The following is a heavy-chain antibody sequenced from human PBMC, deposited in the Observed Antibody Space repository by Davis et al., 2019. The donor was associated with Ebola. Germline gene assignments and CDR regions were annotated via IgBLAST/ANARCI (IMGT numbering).Heavy chain of an antibody. CDR1: GFIFKNFY. D-gene: IGHD6-19*01. CDR3: VRGAGLQK. Sequence: GESLKISCAASGFIFKNFYMSWVRQAPGKGLEWTSYLDYDGSSIYTADSLKGRFTISRDNAKNFLYLQMDSLTVEDTAVYFCVRGAGLQKWGQGTLVTVSA. J-gene: IGHJ4*02. V-gene: IGHV3-11*01. CDR2: LDYDGSSI.